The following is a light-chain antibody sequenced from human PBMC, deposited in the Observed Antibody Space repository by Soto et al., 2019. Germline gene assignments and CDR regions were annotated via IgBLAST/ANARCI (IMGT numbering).Light chain of an antibody. V-gene: IGKV3-11*01. CDR3: QQRYNWPIT. J-gene: IGKJ5*01. CDR2: GAS. Sequence: EIVLTQSPATLSLSPGETATLSCRASQSVSSYLAWYQMRPGQPPRLLIYGASTRATDIPARFRGTGSGTDFTLTISSLEPEDFSVYYCQQRYNWPITFGQGTRLEIK. CDR1: QSVSSY.